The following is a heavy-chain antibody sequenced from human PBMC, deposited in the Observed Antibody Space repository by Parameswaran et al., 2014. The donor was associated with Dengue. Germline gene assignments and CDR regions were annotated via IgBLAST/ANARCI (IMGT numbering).Heavy chain of an antibody. CDR3: ARTPIVGATTSFDY. Sequence: PGKGLEWIGEINHSGSTNYNPSLKSRVTISVDTSKNQFSLKLSSVTAADTAVYYCARTPIVGATTSFDYWGQGTLVTVSS. V-gene: IGHV4-34*01. CDR2: INHSGST. D-gene: IGHD1-26*01. J-gene: IGHJ4*02.